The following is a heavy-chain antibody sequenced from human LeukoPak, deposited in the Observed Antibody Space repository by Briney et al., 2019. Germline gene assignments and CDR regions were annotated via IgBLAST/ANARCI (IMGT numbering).Heavy chain of an antibody. CDR2: IYHSGST. J-gene: IGHJ4*02. CDR1: GGSISSYY. D-gene: IGHD6-6*01. V-gene: IGHV4-38-2*02. Sequence: PSETLSLTCTVSGGSISSYYWGWIRQPPGKGLEWIGSIYHSGSTYYNPSLKSRVTISVDTSKNQFSLKLSSVTAADTAVYYCARGIAAQSLSAGFDYWGQGTLVTVSS. CDR3: ARGIAAQSLSAGFDY.